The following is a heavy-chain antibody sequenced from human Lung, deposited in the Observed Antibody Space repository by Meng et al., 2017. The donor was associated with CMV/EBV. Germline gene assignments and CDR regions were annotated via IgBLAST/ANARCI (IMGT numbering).Heavy chain of an antibody. CDR2: IYYSGST. CDR3: ARDGSLVRLDV. D-gene: IGHD1-26*01. Sequence: GSLRLSCTVSGGSISSYYWSWIRQPPGKGLEWIGYIYYSGSTNYNPSLKSRVTISVDTSKNQFSLKLSSVTAADTAVYYCARDGSLVRLDVWGQGTTVTFSS. V-gene: IGHV4-59*01. J-gene: IGHJ6*02. CDR1: GGSISSYY.